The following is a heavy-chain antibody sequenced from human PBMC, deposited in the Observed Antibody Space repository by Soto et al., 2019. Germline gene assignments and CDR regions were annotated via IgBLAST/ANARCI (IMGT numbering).Heavy chain of an antibody. CDR2: ISYSGST. CDR1: GGSISSNSYY. Sequence: SETLSLTCTVSGGSISSNSYYWGWIRQPPGKGLEWIGAISYSGSTYYNPSLKSRVTISVDTSRNHFSLKLTSVTAADTAVHYCARPTVNGTPGMGAFDIWGQGTMVTVSS. J-gene: IGHJ3*02. V-gene: IGHV4-39*02. D-gene: IGHD1-20*01. CDR3: ARPTVNGTPGMGAFDI.